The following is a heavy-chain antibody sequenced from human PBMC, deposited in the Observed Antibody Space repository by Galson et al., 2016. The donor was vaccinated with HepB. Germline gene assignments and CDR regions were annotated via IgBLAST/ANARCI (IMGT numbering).Heavy chain of an antibody. CDR2: INYGEDT. J-gene: IGHJ3*01. CDR1: GGPFSGHY. V-gene: IGHV4-34*01. Sequence: SETLSLTCGVQGGPFSGHYWSWIRQSPGKGLEWIGEINYGEDTNYNPSLAGRVAMSVDTSKNQLSLRLTSVTAADTAIYYCARGRTERTWITFRAQFDVWAQGTRVTV. CDR3: ARGRTERTWITFRAQFDV. D-gene: IGHD2-2*03.